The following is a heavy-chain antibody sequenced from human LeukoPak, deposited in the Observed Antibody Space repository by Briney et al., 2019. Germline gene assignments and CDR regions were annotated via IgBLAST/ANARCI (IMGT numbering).Heavy chain of an antibody. CDR2: IRYDGSDK. CDR1: GFTFSSYG. J-gene: IGHJ4*02. Sequence: GGSLRLSCAASGFTFSSYGMHWVRQAPGKGLEWVAFIRYDGSDKYHADPVKGRFTISRDNSKNSLFLQMDSLRVEDTATYYCARDLMGHSVYDRGDYWGRGTLVTVSS. CDR3: ARDLMGHSVYDRGDY. V-gene: IGHV3-30*02. D-gene: IGHD5/OR15-5a*01.